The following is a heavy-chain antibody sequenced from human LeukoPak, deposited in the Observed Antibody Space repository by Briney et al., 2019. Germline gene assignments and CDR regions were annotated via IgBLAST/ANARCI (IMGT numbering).Heavy chain of an antibody. J-gene: IGHJ4*02. Sequence: GRSLRLSCTASGFTFSSYGMHWVRQAPGKGLEWVAVIWYDGSEKYYADSVKGRFAISRDNSRNTLYLEMNSLRAEDTAVYYCARNSPTYYYDSSGLDYWGQGTLVTVSS. V-gene: IGHV3-33*01. CDR1: GFTFSSYG. CDR2: IWYDGSEK. D-gene: IGHD3-22*01. CDR3: ARNSPTYYYDSSGLDY.